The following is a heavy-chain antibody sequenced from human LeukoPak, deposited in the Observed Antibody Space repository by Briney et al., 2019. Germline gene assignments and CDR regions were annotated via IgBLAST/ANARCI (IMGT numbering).Heavy chain of an antibody. CDR3: AKDQVDCSSTRCQYYYYYYGMDV. Sequence: GGSLRLSCAASGFTFSSYAMSWVRQAPGKGLEWVSAISGSGGSTYYADSVKGRFTISRDNSKNTLYLQMNSLRAEDTAVYYCAKDQVDCSSTRCQYYYYYYGMDVWGQGTTVTVSS. V-gene: IGHV3-23*01. CDR1: GFTFSSYA. J-gene: IGHJ6*02. D-gene: IGHD2-2*01. CDR2: ISGSGGST.